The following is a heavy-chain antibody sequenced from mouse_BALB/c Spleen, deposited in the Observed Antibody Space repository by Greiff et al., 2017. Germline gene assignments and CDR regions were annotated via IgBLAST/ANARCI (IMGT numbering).Heavy chain of an antibody. CDR2: IDPANGNT. CDR3: ASPYDYDGAWFAY. D-gene: IGHD2-4*01. J-gene: IGHJ3*01. CDR1: GFNIKDTY. Sequence: EVQLQQSGAELVKPGASVKLSCTASGFNIKDTYMHWVKQRPEQGLEWIGRIDPANGNTKYDPKFQGKATITADTSSNTAYLQLSSLTSEDTAVYYCASPYDYDGAWFAYWGQGTLVTVSA. V-gene: IGHV14-3*02.